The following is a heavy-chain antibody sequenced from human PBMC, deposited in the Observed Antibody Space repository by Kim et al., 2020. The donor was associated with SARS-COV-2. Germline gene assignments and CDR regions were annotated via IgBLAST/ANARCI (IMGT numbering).Heavy chain of an antibody. CDR3: ARAPGITGTTYYYYYYMDV. CDR2: IWYDGSNK. Sequence: GGSLRLSCAASGFTFSSYGMHWVRQAPGKGLEWVAVIWYDGSNKYYADSVKGRFTISRDNSKNTLYLQMNSLRAEDTAVYYCARAPGITGTTYYYYYYMDVGGKGTTVTVSS. V-gene: IGHV3-33*01. D-gene: IGHD1-7*01. J-gene: IGHJ6*03. CDR1: GFTFSSYG.